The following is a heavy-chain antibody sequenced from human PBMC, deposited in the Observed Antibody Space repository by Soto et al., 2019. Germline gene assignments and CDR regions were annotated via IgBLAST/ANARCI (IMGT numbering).Heavy chain of an antibody. D-gene: IGHD4-17*01. Sequence: GGSLRLSCTTSRFSLNTYGMTWVRRAPGKGLEWVSTLSASGSGSYYAESVKGRFTVSRDNSKNTMYLQMNSLRDEDTAVYYCAKNSYGDSSNFGLHVWGQGTTVTVSS. V-gene: IGHV3-23*01. CDR2: LSASGSGS. CDR3: AKNSYGDSSNFGLHV. CDR1: RFSLNTYG. J-gene: IGHJ6*02.